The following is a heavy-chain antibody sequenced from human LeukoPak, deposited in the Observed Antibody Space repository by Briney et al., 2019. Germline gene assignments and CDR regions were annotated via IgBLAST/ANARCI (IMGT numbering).Heavy chain of an antibody. J-gene: IGHJ6*03. V-gene: IGHV4-4*02. CDR1: GFTFSSYAM. Sequence: GSLRLSCAASGFTFSSYAMSWVRQPPGKGLEWIGEIYHSGSTNYNPSLKSRVTISVDKSKNQFSLKLSSVTAADTAVYYCAAAGTSGYYYYYMDVWGKGTTVTVSS. D-gene: IGHD6-13*01. CDR3: AAAGTSGYYYYYMDV. CDR2: IYHSGST.